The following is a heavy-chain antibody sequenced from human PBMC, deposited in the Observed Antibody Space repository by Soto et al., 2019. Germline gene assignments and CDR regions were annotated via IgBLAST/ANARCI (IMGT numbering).Heavy chain of an antibody. CDR2: ISDDGRDK. D-gene: IGHD3-10*01. V-gene: IGHV3-30*18. CDR1: GFSFSRHG. Sequence: QVQLVESGGGVVQPGGSLRLSCAASGFSFSRHGMHWVRQAPGKGLEWVAVISDDGRDKYLAESVKGRFIMSRDNSKNTLFLQMTSLRAEDTAVYYCAKDRFGYNVKGPFDYWGQGTLVTVSS. CDR3: AKDRFGYNVKGPFDY. J-gene: IGHJ4*02.